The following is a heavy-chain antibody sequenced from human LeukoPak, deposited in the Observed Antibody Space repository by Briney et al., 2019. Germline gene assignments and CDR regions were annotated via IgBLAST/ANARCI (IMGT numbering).Heavy chain of an antibody. CDR1: GGSLSGHY. V-gene: IGHV4-34*01. J-gene: IGHJ4*02. CDR3: ARSPLIWFGEHTPWDFDY. D-gene: IGHD3-10*01. Sequence: PSETLSLTCAVYGGSLSGHYWSWIRQPPGKGLEWIGEINHSGSTKYNPSLKSRVTISVDTSKNQVSLKLSSVTAADTAVYYCARSPLIWFGEHTPWDFDYWGQGTLVTVSS. CDR2: INHSGST.